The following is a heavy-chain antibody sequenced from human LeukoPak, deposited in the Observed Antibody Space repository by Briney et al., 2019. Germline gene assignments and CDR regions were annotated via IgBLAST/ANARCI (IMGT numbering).Heavy chain of an antibody. CDR2: IYYSGST. Sequence: KASETLSLTCTVSGGSISSYYWSWIRQPPGKGLEWIGYIYYSGSTNYNPSLKSRVTISVDTSKNQFSLKLSSVTAADTAVYYCARVAYSSSPWSFDYWGQGTLVTVSS. V-gene: IGHV4-59*01. CDR1: GGSISSYY. J-gene: IGHJ4*02. D-gene: IGHD6-13*01. CDR3: ARVAYSSSPWSFDY.